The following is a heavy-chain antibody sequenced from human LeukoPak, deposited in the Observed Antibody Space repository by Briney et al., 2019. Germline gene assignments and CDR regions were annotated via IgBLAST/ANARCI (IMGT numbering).Heavy chain of an antibody. CDR2: IYSGGST. CDR3: ARDPLTYFDY. CDR1: GFTVSSNY. Sequence: PGGSLRLSCAASGFTVSSNYMSWARQAPGKGLEWVSVIYSGGSTYYADSVKGRFTISRENSKNTLYLQMNSLRAEDTAVYYCARDPLTYFDYWGQGTLVTVSS. J-gene: IGHJ4*02. V-gene: IGHV3-53*01. D-gene: IGHD4/OR15-4a*01.